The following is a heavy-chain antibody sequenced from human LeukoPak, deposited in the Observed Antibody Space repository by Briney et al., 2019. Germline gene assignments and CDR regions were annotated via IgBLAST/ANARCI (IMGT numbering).Heavy chain of an antibody. CDR3: AKVLNSRLLLQIDY. V-gene: IGHV3-23*01. D-gene: IGHD2-15*01. Sequence: GGSLRLSCADSEFTFSSYAMSWVRQAPGKGLEWVSAISGSGGSTYYADSVKGRFTISRDNSKNTLYLQMNSLRAEDTAVYYCAKVLNSRLLLQIDYWGQGTLVTVSS. CDR2: ISGSGGST. J-gene: IGHJ4*02. CDR1: EFTFSSYA.